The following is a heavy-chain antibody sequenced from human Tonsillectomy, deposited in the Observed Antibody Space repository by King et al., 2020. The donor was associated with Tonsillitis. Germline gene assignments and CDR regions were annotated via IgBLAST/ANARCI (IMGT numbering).Heavy chain of an antibody. CDR1: AFIFNNYG. V-gene: IGHV3-30*02. Sequence: VQLVESGGGVVQPGGSLRLSCAASAFIFNNYGMHWVRQAPGEGLEWVAFIRYDGSNKYYADPVKGRFTISRDNSKNTLYLQMNSLRAEDTAVYYCAKDRLRRHDYGGISDYWGQGTRVTVSS. CDR3: AKDRLRRHDYGGISDY. J-gene: IGHJ4*02. CDR2: IRYDGSNK. D-gene: IGHD4-23*01.